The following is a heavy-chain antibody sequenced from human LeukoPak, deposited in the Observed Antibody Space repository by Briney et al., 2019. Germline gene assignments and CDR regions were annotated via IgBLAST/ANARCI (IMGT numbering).Heavy chain of an antibody. CDR2: ISYDGSNK. CDR3: ARWVSGDRASHQNYFDY. J-gene: IGHJ4*02. CDR1: GFTFSSYA. Sequence: GGSLRLSCAASGFTFSSYAMHWVRQAPGKGLEWVAVISYDGSNKYYADSVKGRFTISRDNSKNTLYLQMNSLRAEDTAVYYCARWVSGDRASHQNYFDYWGQGTLVTVSS. D-gene: IGHD6-25*01. V-gene: IGHV3-30-3*01.